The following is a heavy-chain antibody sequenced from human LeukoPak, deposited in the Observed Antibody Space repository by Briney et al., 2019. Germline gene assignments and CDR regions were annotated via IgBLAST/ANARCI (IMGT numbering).Heavy chain of an antibody. Sequence: GGSLRLSCAASGFTFSSFSMHWVPHAPGNGLEWVAVISNDGSHRYYADSVKGRFTISRDNSKNTLSLEMNTLRPEDTALFYCARDPNRLADYGGDYFDHWGQGTLVTVSS. D-gene: IGHD4-23*01. V-gene: IGHV3-30*04. J-gene: IGHJ4*02. CDR3: ARDPNRLADYGGDYFDH. CDR2: ISNDGSHR. CDR1: GFTFSSFS.